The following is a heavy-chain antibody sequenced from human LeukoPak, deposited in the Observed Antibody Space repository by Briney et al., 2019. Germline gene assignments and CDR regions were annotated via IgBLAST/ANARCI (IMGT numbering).Heavy chain of an antibody. CDR1: GFTFSSYD. J-gene: IGHJ4*02. CDR3: ARAPPYSGSYLS. V-gene: IGHV3-13*01. D-gene: IGHD1-26*01. CDR2: IGTAGDT. Sequence: GGSLRLSCAGSGFTFSSYDMHWVRQATGKGLEWVSAIGTAGDTYYPGSVKGRFTISRENAKNSLYLQMNSLRAGDTAVYYCARAPPYSGSYLSWGQGTLVTVSS.